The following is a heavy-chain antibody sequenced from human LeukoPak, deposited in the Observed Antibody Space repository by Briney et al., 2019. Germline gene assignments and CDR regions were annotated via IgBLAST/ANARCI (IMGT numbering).Heavy chain of an antibody. CDR2: ISGSGGST. Sequence: PGGSLRLSCAASGFTFSSYAMSWVRQAPGKGLEWVSAISGSGGSTYYADSVKGRFTISRDNSKNTLYLQMNSLRAEDTAVYYYAKHKRAASLFDYWGQGTLVTVSS. J-gene: IGHJ4*02. CDR1: GFTFSSYA. CDR3: AKHKRAASLFDY. D-gene: IGHD2-2*01. V-gene: IGHV3-23*01.